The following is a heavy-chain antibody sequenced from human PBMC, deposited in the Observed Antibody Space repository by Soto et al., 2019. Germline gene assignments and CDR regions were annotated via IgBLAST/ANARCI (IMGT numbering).Heavy chain of an antibody. J-gene: IGHJ4*02. D-gene: IGHD5-12*01. V-gene: IGHV3-30-3*01. CDR2: ISYDGSNK. Sequence: QVQLVESGGGVVQPGRSLRLSCAASGFTFSSYAMHWVRQAPGKGLEWVAVISYDGSNKYYADSVKGRFTISRDNSKNTVFSQMNSLTADGTAVYYCARGRDERWLQSYYFDYWGQGTLVTVSS. CDR1: GFTFSSYA. CDR3: ARGRDERWLQSYYFDY.